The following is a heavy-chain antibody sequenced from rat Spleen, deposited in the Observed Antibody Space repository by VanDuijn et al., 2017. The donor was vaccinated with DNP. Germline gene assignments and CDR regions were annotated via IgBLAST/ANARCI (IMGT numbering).Heavy chain of an antibody. CDR1: GFTFSDYN. Sequence: EVQLVESGGGLVQPGGSLKLSCAASGFTFSDYNMAWVRQAPKKGLEWVATILFDGSYPSYGDSVKGRFTISRDNAKSTLYMQMDSLRSEDTATYYWAKPASYGGYWFAYWGQGTLVSVSS. J-gene: IGHJ3*01. V-gene: IGHV5-7*01. CDR2: ILFDGSYP. D-gene: IGHD1-11*01. CDR3: AKPASYGGYWFAY.